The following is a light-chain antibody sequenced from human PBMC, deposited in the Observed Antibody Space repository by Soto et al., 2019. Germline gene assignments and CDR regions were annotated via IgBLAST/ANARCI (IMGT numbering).Light chain of an antibody. CDR3: QQYGSSST. CDR1: QTISSSS. Sequence: IVLTQSPGTLSLSPRERATRSCRASQTISSSSLAWYQQKGGQAPRLLIYGASSRATGIPDRFSGSGSGTDFTLTNSRLEPDDFALYYCQQYGSSSTFGQGTRLEIK. CDR2: GAS. J-gene: IGKJ5*01. V-gene: IGKV3-20*01.